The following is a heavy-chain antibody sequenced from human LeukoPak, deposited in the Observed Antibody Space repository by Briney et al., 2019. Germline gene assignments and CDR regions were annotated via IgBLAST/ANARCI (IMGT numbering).Heavy chain of an antibody. J-gene: IGHJ5*02. Sequence: GGSLRLSCAASGFTFSSYWMSWVRQAPGKGLEWVANIKQDGSEKYYVDSVKGRFTISRDNAKNSLYLQMNSLRAEDTAVYYCARSLYAHCSGGSCYSGWFDPWGQGTLVTVSS. D-gene: IGHD2-15*01. CDR3: ARSLYAHCSGGSCYSGWFDP. CDR1: GFTFSSYW. CDR2: IKQDGSEK. V-gene: IGHV3-7*01.